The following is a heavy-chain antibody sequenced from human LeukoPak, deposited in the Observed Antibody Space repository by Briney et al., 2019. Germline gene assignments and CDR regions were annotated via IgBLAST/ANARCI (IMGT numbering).Heavy chain of an antibody. J-gene: IGHJ6*02. D-gene: IGHD2-15*01. Sequence: GSLRLSCAASGFTFSSYAMSWVRQAPGKGLEWIGYIYYSGSTNYNPSLKSRVTISVDTSKNQFSLKLSPVTAADTAVYYCARHYSPRVFYYYYGMDVWGQGTTVTVSS. CDR3: ARHYSPRVFYYYYGMDV. CDR2: IYYSGST. V-gene: IGHV4-59*08. CDR1: GFTFSSYA.